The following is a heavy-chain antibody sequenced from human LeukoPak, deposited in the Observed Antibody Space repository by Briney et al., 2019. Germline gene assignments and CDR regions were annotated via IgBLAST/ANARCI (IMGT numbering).Heavy chain of an antibody. CDR2: INHSGST. Sequence: PSETLSLTCAVYGGSFSGYYWSWLRQPPGKGLEWIGEINHSGSTNYNPSLKSRVTISVDTSKNQFSLKLSSVTAEDTAVYYCARVPARRVVTTPTYFDFWGQGTLVTVSS. D-gene: IGHD2-21*02. CDR1: GGSFSGYY. V-gene: IGHV4-34*01. J-gene: IGHJ4*02. CDR3: ARVPARRVVTTPTYFDF.